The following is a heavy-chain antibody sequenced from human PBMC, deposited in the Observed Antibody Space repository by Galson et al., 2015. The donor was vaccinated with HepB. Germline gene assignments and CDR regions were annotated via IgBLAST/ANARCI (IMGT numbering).Heavy chain of an antibody. CDR2: ISGSGGST. D-gene: IGHD1-26*01. Sequence: SLRLSCAASGFTFSSYAMSWVRQAPGKGLEWVSTISGSGGSTYYADSGKGRFTISRDNSKNTLYLQMNSLRAEDTAVYYCAKVDPKNSGSYFGYWGQGTLVTVSS. CDR1: GFTFSSYA. CDR3: AKVDPKNSGSYFGY. V-gene: IGHV3-23*01. J-gene: IGHJ4*02.